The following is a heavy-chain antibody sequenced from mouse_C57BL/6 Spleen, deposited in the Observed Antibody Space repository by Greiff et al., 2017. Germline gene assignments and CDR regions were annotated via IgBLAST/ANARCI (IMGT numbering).Heavy chain of an antibody. D-gene: IGHD1-1*01. V-gene: IGHV1-54*01. CDR2: INPGSGGT. CDR3: ARYYYGSSRYYFDY. J-gene: IGHJ2*01. CDR1: GYAFTNYL. Sequence: QVQLQQSGAELVRPGTSVKVSCKASGYAFTNYLIEWVKQRPGQGLEWIGVINPGSGGTNYNEKFKGKATLTADKSSSTAYMQLSSLTSEDSAVYFCARYYYGSSRYYFDYWGQGTTLTVSS.